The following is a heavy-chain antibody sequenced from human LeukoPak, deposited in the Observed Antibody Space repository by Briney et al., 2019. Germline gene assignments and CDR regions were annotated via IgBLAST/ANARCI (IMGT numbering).Heavy chain of an antibody. Sequence: ASVKVSCKASGYTFTGYYMHWVRQAPGQGLEWLGWISTYDDNIKYTQSLQGRLTLTIDTSTSTAYMELRSLTSDDTAVYYCARETYSNILTGTDYWGPGTLVTVSS. D-gene: IGHD3-9*01. J-gene: IGHJ4*02. CDR2: ISTYDDNI. CDR3: ARETYSNILTGTDY. V-gene: IGHV1-18*04. CDR1: GYTFTGYY.